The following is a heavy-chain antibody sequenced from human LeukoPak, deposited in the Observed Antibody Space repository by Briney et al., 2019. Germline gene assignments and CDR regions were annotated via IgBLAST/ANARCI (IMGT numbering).Heavy chain of an antibody. CDR3: AREGITYYDSSGKHDAFDI. CDR1: GYTFTGYY. Sequence: GASVKVSCKASGYTFTGYYMHWVRQAPGQGLEWMGWINPNSGGTNYAQKFQGRVTMTRDTSISTAYMELSRLRSDDTAVYYCAREGITYYDSSGKHDAFDIWGQGTMVTVSS. CDR2: INPNSGGT. D-gene: IGHD3-22*01. J-gene: IGHJ3*02. V-gene: IGHV1-2*02.